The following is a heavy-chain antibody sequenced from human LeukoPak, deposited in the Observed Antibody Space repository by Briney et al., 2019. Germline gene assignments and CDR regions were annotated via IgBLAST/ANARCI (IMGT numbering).Heavy chain of an antibody. Sequence: PGGSLRLSCAASGFTFSSYAMSWVRQAPGKGLEWVSGISWNSGSIGYADSVKGRFTISRDNAKNSLYLQMNSLRAEDTALYYCAKDRLEVATQDLDYWGQGTLVTVSS. V-gene: IGHV3-9*01. D-gene: IGHD5-12*01. J-gene: IGHJ4*02. CDR2: ISWNSGSI. CDR1: GFTFSSYA. CDR3: AKDRLEVATQDLDY.